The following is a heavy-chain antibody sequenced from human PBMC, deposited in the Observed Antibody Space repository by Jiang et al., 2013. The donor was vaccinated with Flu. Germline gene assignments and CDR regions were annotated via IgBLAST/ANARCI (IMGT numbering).Heavy chain of an antibody. V-gene: IGHV3-49*05. CDR2: IRSNTYGGTT. D-gene: IGHD1-14*01. Sequence: GGGLVKPGRSLRLSCTASGFTFGDYAMSWFRQAPGKGLECAAFIRSNTYGGTTEYAASVKGRFTISRDDSKSIAYLQMNSLKTEDTAVYYCTRDQVSYSLHRFDYWGQGTLVTVSS. CDR1: GFTFGDYA. CDR3: TRDQVSYSLHRFDY. J-gene: IGHJ4*02.